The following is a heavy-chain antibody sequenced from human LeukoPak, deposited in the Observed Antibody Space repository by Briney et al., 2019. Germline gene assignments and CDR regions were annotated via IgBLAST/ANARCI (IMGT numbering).Heavy chain of an antibody. CDR1: GFTFRNYV. Sequence: GGSLRLSCAASGFTFRNYVIHWVRQAPGKGLEWVAVTSSDLNVKLYADSVKGRFTISRDNSRGTLYLQMNSLRPEDTAIYYCAREGYYGSGSPPSLYFDYWGQGTLVTVSS. D-gene: IGHD3-10*01. V-gene: IGHV3-30-3*01. CDR2: TSSDLNVK. CDR3: AREGYYGSGSPPSLYFDY. J-gene: IGHJ4*02.